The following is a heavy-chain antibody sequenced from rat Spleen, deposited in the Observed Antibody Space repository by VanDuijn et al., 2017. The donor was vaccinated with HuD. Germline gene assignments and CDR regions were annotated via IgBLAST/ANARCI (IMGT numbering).Heavy chain of an antibody. D-gene: IGHD1-9*01. CDR3: ARNRAYYGYNGYFDY. Sequence: QVQLKESGPGLVQPSHTLSLTCTVSGFSLNNYGVIWVRQPPGKGLEWMGVIWGDGNTNYNSALKSRLSISRDTSKSQVFLKMNSLQTEDTAMYFCARNRAYYGYNGYFDYWGQGVMVTVSS. CDR1: GFSLNNYG. J-gene: IGHJ2*01. V-gene: IGHV2-13*01. CDR2: IWGDGNT.